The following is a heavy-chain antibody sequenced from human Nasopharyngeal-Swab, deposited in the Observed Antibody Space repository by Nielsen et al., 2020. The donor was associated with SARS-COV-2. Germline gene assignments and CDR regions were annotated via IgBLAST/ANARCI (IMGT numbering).Heavy chain of an antibody. J-gene: IGHJ6*02. CDR1: GFTFSSYA. V-gene: IGHV3-33*08. CDR2: IWYDGSNK. Sequence: GESLKISCAASGFTFSSYAMSWVRQAPGKGLEWVAVIWYDGSNKYYADSVKGRFTISRDNSKNMLYLQMNSLRAEDTAVYYCARGFVYSSSWYGYYYGMDVWGQGTTVTVSS. D-gene: IGHD6-13*01. CDR3: ARGFVYSSSWYGYYYGMDV.